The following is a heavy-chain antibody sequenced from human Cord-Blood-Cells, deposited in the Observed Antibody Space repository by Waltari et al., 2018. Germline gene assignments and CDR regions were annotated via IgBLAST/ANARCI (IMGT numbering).Heavy chain of an antibody. CDR2: ISAYNGNT. V-gene: IGHV1-18*04. CDR1: SYTFTSYG. J-gene: IGHJ3*02. CDR3: ARDQREIFGVVIIDAFDI. D-gene: IGHD3-3*01. Sequence: QVQLVQSGAEVKKPGASVKVSCKASSYTFTSYGISWVRQAPGQGLEWMGWISAYNGNTNYAQKLQGRVTMTTDTSTSTAYMELRSLRSDDTAVYYCARDQREIFGVVIIDAFDIWGQGTMVTVSS.